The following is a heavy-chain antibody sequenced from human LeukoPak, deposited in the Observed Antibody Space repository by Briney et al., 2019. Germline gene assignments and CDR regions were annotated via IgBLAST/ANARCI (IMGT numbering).Heavy chain of an antibody. CDR2: IKQDGSDK. D-gene: IGHD3-3*01. Sequence: GGSLRLSCAASGFTFSSYWMSWVRQAPGKGLEWVANIKQDGSDKYYVDSVRGRFTISRDNAKNSLFLQMNSLRAEDTAVYYCAKGSRDYDFWSGYPWGGYWGQGTLVTVSS. V-gene: IGHV3-7*03. CDR3: AKGSRDYDFWSGYPWGGY. CDR1: GFTFSSYW. J-gene: IGHJ4*02.